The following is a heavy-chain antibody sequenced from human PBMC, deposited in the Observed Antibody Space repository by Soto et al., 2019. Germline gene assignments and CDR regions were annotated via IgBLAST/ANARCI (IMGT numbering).Heavy chain of an antibody. D-gene: IGHD2-21*01. CDR1: GFTFSSYG. Sequence: QVQLVESGGGVVQPGRSLRLSCAASGFTFSSYGMHWVRQAPGKGLEWVAVISYDGSNKYYADSVKGRFTISRDNSKNTLYLQMNSLRAEDTAVYYCAKDSSDYYFDYWGQGTLVTVSS. J-gene: IGHJ4*02. CDR3: AKDSSDYYFDY. V-gene: IGHV3-30*18. CDR2: ISYDGSNK.